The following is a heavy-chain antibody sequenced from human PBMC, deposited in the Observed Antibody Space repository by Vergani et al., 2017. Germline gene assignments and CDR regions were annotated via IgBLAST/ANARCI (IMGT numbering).Heavy chain of an antibody. D-gene: IGHD3-16*02. CDR1: GFTFSTYA. CDR3: AITFGGVIVNAFDI. CDR2: ISFSGDNT. J-gene: IGHJ3*02. Sequence: EVQLLESGGGLVQPGGSLRLSCAASGFTFSTYAMSWVRQAPGRGLEWVSGISFSGDNTYYADSVKGRFTISRDNSKNTLYLQMNSLRAEDTAVYYCAITFGGVIVNAFDIWGQGTMVTVSS. V-gene: IGHV3-23*01.